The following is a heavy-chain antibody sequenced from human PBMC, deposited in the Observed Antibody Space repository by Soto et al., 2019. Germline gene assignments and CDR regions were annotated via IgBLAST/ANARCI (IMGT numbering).Heavy chain of an antibody. CDR2: IGTAGDT. V-gene: IGHV3-13*01. CDR3: ARDRGGCSGGSCYWVSPDAFDI. D-gene: IGHD2-15*01. Sequence: GGSLRLSCAASGFTFSSYDMHWVRQATGKGLEWVSAIGTAGDTYYPGSVKGRFTISRENAKNSLYLQMNSLRAGDTAVYYCARDRGGCSGGSCYWVSPDAFDIWGQGTMVTVSS. CDR1: GFTFSSYD. J-gene: IGHJ3*02.